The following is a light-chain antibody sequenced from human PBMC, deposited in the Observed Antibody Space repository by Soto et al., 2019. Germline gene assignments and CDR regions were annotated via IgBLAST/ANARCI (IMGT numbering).Light chain of an antibody. J-gene: IGKJ5*01. CDR2: AAS. CDR1: QSISSY. V-gene: IGKV1-39*01. Sequence: DIQMTQSPSSLSASVGARVTITCRASQSISSYLNWYQQKPGKAPKLLIYAASSLQSGVPSRFSGSGSGTEFTLTISSLQPEDFATYYCQQSYRTPPITFGQGTRLEI. CDR3: QQSYRTPPIT.